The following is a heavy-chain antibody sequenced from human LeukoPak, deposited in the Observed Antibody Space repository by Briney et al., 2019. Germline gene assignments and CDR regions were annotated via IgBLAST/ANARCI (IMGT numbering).Heavy chain of an antibody. CDR1: GYTFTSYG. Sequence: ASVKVSCKASGYTFTSYGISCVRQAPGPGREWMGWISAYNGNTTYAQKLQGRVTMTTDTSTSTAYMELRSLRSDDTAVYYCAREVSYSGSYYLFPRTDDEGGFDYWGQGTLVTVSS. J-gene: IGHJ4*02. CDR2: ISAYNGNT. D-gene: IGHD1-26*01. CDR3: AREVSYSGSYYLFPRTDDEGGFDY. V-gene: IGHV1-18*01.